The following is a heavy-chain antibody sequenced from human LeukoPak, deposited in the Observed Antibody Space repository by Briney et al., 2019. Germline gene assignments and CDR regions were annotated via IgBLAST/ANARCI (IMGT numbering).Heavy chain of an antibody. CDR2: IHTSGNT. Sequence: SETLSLTCTVSGGSISSGSYCWSWIRQPAGKGLEWIGHIHTSGNTNYNSSLKSRVTISVDTSKNHFSLQLNSVTPEDTAVYYCARDYPVHKTLYSSTWYPNFFDYWGQGSLVTVSS. D-gene: IGHD6-13*01. V-gene: IGHV4-61*09. CDR3: ARDYPVHKTLYSSTWYPNFFDY. J-gene: IGHJ4*02. CDR1: GGSISSGSYC.